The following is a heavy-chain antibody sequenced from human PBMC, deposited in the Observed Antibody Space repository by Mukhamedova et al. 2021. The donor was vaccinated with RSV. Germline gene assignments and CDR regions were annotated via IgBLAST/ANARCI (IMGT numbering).Heavy chain of an antibody. CDR2: IKRKTDGGTT. V-gene: IGHV3-15*07. D-gene: IGHD6-19*01. CDR3: TTGEAVDNTYYYHMDV. J-gene: IGHJ6*03. Sequence: WVGRIKRKTDGGTTDYAAPVKGRFIISRDDLRNTLDLQMNSLSTEDTAVYYCTTGEAVDNTYYYHMDVWGKGTTVTVSS.